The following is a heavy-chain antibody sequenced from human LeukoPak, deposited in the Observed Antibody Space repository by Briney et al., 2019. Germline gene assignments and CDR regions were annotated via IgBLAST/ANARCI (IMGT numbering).Heavy chain of an antibody. CDR1: GGSISSYY. J-gene: IGHJ4*02. CDR3: ASGPRRAVGTLWN. Sequence: PSETLSLTCTVSGGSISSYYWSWIRQPPGKGLEWIGEINHSGSTNYNPSLKSRVTISVDTSKNQFSMKLSSVTAADTAVYYCASGPRRAVGTLWNWGQGTLVTVSS. V-gene: IGHV4-34*01. CDR2: INHSGST. D-gene: IGHD3-3*01.